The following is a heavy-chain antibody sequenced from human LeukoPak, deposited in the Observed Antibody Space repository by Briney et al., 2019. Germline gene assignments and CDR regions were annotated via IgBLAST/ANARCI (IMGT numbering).Heavy chain of an antibody. CDR3: AVRDTIGYTPREWYYWYFDL. Sequence: GGSLRLSCAASGFTLSRYSMNWVRQAPGKGLEWVSSISSGSCYIYYAGSVKGLFTISRDNDKNSLYLQMNSLRPEDTAVYYCAVRDTIGYTPREWYYWYFDLWGRGTLVTVSS. CDR2: ISSGSCYI. V-gene: IGHV3-21*01. D-gene: IGHD3-16*02. J-gene: IGHJ2*01. CDR1: GFTLSRYS.